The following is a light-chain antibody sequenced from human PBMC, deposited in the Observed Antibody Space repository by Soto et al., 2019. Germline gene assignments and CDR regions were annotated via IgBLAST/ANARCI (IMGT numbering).Light chain of an antibody. CDR1: QGISKF. CDR3: QKYNSVPGT. Sequence: DIQMTQSPSSLSASVGDRVTITCRASQGISKFLAWYQQKPGKVPKLLIYAASTLQSGVPSRFSGSGSGTDFTLTISSLQPEDGASYYCQKYNSVPGTFGQGTKVEIK. CDR2: AAS. J-gene: IGKJ1*01. V-gene: IGKV1-27*01.